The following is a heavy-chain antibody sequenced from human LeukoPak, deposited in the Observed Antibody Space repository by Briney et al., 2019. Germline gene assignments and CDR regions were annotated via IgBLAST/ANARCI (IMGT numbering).Heavy chain of an antibody. CDR2: ISYDGSNK. Sequence: PGGSLRLSCAASGFTFSSYGMHWVRQAPGKGLEWVAVISYDGSNKYYADSVKGRFTISRDNSKNTLYLQMNSLRAEDTAVYYCAKDKSPIRYPYYFDYWGQGTLVTVSS. J-gene: IGHJ4*02. D-gene: IGHD2-2*02. V-gene: IGHV3-30*18. CDR1: GFTFSSYG. CDR3: AKDKSPIRYPYYFDY.